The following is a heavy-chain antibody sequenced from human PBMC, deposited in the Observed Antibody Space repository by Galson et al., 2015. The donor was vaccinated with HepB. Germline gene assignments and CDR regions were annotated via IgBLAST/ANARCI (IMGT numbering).Heavy chain of an antibody. D-gene: IGHD4-17*01. Sequence: SVKVSCKASGYTFTSYAMHWVRQAPGQRLEWMGWINAGNGNTKYSQKFQGRVTITRDTSASTAYMELSSLRSEDTAVYYCARGSPTVTKLFDYWGQGTLVTVSS. CDR2: INAGNGNT. CDR1: GYTFTSYA. CDR3: ARGSPTVTKLFDY. J-gene: IGHJ4*02. V-gene: IGHV1-3*01.